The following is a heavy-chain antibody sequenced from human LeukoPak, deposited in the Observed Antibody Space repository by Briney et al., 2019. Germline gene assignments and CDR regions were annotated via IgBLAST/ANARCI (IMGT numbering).Heavy chain of an antibody. J-gene: IGHJ6*03. CDR1: GFTFSGYA. Sequence: PGGSLRLSCAASGFTFSGYAMSWVRQAPGKGLEWVSAISGSGGSTYYADSVKGRFTISRDNSKNTLYLQMNSLRAEDTAVYYCANDLDWGSRYYYYMDVWGKGTTVTVSS. V-gene: IGHV3-23*01. D-gene: IGHD7-27*01. CDR2: ISGSGGST. CDR3: ANDLDWGSRYYYYMDV.